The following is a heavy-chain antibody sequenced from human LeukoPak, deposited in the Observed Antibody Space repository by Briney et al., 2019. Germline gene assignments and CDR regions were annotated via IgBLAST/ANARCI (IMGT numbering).Heavy chain of an antibody. D-gene: IGHD1-1*01. Sequence: PSETLSLTCAVSGYSISSGYYWGWIRQPPGKGLQWIGSIFQRGYSYYNPSLKSRVTISVDTSRNQFSLKLSSVTAADTAVYYCAGDKETTGNGRPNWFDPWGEATLVTVSS. J-gene: IGHJ5*02. CDR2: IFQRGYS. CDR1: GYSISSGYY. V-gene: IGHV4-38-2*01. CDR3: AGDKETTGNGRPNWFDP.